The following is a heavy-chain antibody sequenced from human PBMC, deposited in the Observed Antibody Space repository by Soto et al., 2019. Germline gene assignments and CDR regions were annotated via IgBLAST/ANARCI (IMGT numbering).Heavy chain of an antibody. CDR2: VYHTGTT. CDR3: ATRPPGNWNGVFAY. Sequence: PSETLSLTCTVSRGSISSYYWSWIRQPPGKGPECIGYVYHTGTTNYNPSLESRVTISLDTSKNQFFLKLNSVTAADTAVYYCATRPPGNWNGVFAYWSQGTLVTVSS. CDR1: RGSISSYY. V-gene: IGHV4-59*01. D-gene: IGHD1-1*01. J-gene: IGHJ4*01.